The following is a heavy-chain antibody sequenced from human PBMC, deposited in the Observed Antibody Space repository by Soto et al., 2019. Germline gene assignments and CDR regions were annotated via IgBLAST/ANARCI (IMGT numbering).Heavy chain of an antibody. CDR1: GDSISSGGYS. Sequence: QLQLQVSGSGLAKPSQTLSLTCAVSGDSISSGGYSWGWIRQPPGKGLEWIGDIYVSGSAYYNPSLQSRVAISVDRSKNQFSLNLNSVTATDTAFYYCARVMYGSGKPIFDHWGLGTLVTVSS. V-gene: IGHV4-30-2*01. J-gene: IGHJ4*02. CDR3: ARVMYGSGKPIFDH. CDR2: IYVSGSA. D-gene: IGHD3-10*01.